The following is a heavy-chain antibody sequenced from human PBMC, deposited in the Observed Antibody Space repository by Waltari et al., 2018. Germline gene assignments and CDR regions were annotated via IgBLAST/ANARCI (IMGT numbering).Heavy chain of an antibody. Sequence: QVQLQESGPGLVTPSETLSLTCTVPGGSISSSYWRWIRKPQGKGMEWSGYIYYSGSTNYNPSLKSRVTISVDTSKNQFSLKLSSVTAADTAVYYCARQLIGYDFWSGNYYYYGMDVWGQGTTVTVSS. CDR1: GGSISSSY. CDR3: ARQLIGYDFWSGNYYYYGMDV. J-gene: IGHJ6*02. D-gene: IGHD3-3*01. V-gene: IGHV4-59*08. CDR2: IYYSGST.